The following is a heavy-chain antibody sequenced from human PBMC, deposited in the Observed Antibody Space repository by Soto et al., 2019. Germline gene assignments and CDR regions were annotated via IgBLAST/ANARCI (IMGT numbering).Heavy chain of an antibody. Sequence: LRLSCEASGFTFTSDSMTWVRQAPGKGLEWVSSISSHGRDIFYADSVKGRFTISRDNAKDSLHLQMNSLTGEDSAVYYCARGAALAGKLDLWGQGTLVTVSS. CDR1: GFTFTSDS. J-gene: IGHJ4*02. V-gene: IGHV3-21*06. CDR2: ISSHGRDI. D-gene: IGHD6-19*01. CDR3: ARGAALAGKLDL.